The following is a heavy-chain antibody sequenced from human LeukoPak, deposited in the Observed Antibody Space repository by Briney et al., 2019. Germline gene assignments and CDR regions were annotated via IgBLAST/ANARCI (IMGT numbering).Heavy chain of an antibody. D-gene: IGHD3/OR15-3a*01. CDR2: VYYTGST. Sequence: SETLSLTCTVSGGSISSAPYHWGWIRQPPGENLEWLGSVYYTGSTHNNPSLKSRVTISVDTSKNQFSLNLSSVTAADTAVYYCARQEIGLRSFDPWGQGTLVTVSS. J-gene: IGHJ5*02. CDR3: ARQEIGLRSFDP. CDR1: GGSISSAPYH. V-gene: IGHV4-39*01.